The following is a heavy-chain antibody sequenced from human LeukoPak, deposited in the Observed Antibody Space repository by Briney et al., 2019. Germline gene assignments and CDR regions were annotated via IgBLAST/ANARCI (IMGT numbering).Heavy chain of an antibody. V-gene: IGHV1-46*01. CDR2: INPSGGST. CDR3: ARDAHQGDGSGYYEY. Sequence: ASVKVSCKASGYTFTSYYMHWVRQAPGQGLEWMGIINPSGGSTSYAQKFQGRVTMTRDTSTSTVYMELSSLRSEDTAVYYCARDAHQGDGSGYYEYWGQGTLVTVSS. CDR1: GYTFTSYY. D-gene: IGHD3-22*01. J-gene: IGHJ4*02.